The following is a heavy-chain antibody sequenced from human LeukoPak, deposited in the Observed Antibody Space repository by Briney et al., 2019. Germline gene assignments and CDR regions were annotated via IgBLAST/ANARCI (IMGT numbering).Heavy chain of an antibody. CDR2: INPNSGGT. V-gene: IGHV1-2*02. D-gene: IGHD6-13*01. Sequence: ASVKVSCKASGYTFTGYYMRWVRQAPGQGLEWMGWINPNSGGTNYAQKFQGRVTMTRDTSISTAYMELSRLRSDDTAVYYCARDPGIAAAGFSFFDYWGQGTLVTVSS. CDR3: ARDPGIAAAGFSFFDY. CDR1: GYTFTGYY. J-gene: IGHJ4*02.